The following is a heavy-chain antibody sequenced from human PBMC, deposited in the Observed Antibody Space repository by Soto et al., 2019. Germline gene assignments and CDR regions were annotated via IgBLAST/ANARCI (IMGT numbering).Heavy chain of an antibody. V-gene: IGHV1-69*01. CDR3: AREGGTYSLDS. J-gene: IGHJ4*02. CDR1: GGTFSNSG. D-gene: IGHD2-15*01. CDR2: IVPIFGTA. Sequence: QVQLVQSGAEVKKPGSSVKVSCTASGGTFSNSGISWVRQAPGQGLEWMGGIVPIFGTANYAQRFRGRATITADESTNTAYLDLSSLRSGDTAVYYCAREGGTYSLDSWGQGTLVTVSS.